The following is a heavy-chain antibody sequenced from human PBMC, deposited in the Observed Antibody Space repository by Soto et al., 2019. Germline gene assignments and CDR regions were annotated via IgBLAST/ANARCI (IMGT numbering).Heavy chain of an antibody. D-gene: IGHD2-15*01. CDR1: GGTFSSYT. V-gene: IGHV1-69*02. CDR2: IIPILGIA. Sequence: GASVKVSCKASGGTFSSYTISWVRQAPGQGLEWMGRIIPILGIANYAQKFQGRVTITADESTSTAYMELSSLRSEDTAVYYCARANCSGGSCYGPTKTKSGTYYGMDVWGQGTTVTVS. J-gene: IGHJ6*02. CDR3: ARANCSGGSCYGPTKTKSGTYYGMDV.